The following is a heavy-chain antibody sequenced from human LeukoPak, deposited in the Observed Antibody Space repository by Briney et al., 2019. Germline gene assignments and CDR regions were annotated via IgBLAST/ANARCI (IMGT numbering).Heavy chain of an antibody. CDR2: FFYSGST. J-gene: IGHJ4*02. V-gene: IGHV4-59*08. CDR3: ARHHSLAVVSHFDY. CDR1: GGSISNYY. D-gene: IGHD3-22*01. Sequence: SETLSLTCTVFGGSISNYYWSWIRQPPGKGLEWIGNFFYSGSTYSNPSLKSRVTISGDTSKNQFSLKLSSVTAADTAVYYCARHHSLAVVSHFDYWGQGTLVTVSS.